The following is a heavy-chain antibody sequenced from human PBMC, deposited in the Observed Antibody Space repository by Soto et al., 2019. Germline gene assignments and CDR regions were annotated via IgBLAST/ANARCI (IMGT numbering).Heavy chain of an antibody. V-gene: IGHV3-23*01. CDR1: GFTFSNYA. CDR3: AKDPGGGATNWYFDL. J-gene: IGHJ2*01. CDR2: ISSSVDST. Sequence: SGGGLVQPGGSLRLSCAASGFTFSNYAMSWVRQAPGKGLEWVSSISSSVDSTYYADSVKGRLTISRENSKNTLYLQMNSLRAEDTAVYYCAKDPGGGATNWYFDLWGRGTLVTVSS. D-gene: IGHD1-26*01.